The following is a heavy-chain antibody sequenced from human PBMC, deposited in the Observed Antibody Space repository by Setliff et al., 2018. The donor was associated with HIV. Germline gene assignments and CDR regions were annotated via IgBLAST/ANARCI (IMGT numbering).Heavy chain of an antibody. Sequence: SETLPLTCTVSGGSISTYFWSWVRQTPGKGLEWIGYIYYTGSTSYNPSFRSRATISVDTSKNQFSLMLDSVTAADTAVYYCACNSQKGIQPLLLASWGPGTLVTVSS. D-gene: IGHD1-1*01. CDR3: ACNSQKGIQPLLLAS. CDR1: GGSISTYF. CDR2: IYYTGST. V-gene: IGHV4-59*01. J-gene: IGHJ4*02.